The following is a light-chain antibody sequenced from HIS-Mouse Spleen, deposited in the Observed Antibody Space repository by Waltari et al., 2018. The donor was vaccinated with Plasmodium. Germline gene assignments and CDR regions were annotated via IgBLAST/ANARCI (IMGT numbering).Light chain of an antibody. CDR1: SSDVGGYNY. Sequence: QSALTQPRSVSGSPGQSVTISCTGTSSDVGGYNYVSWYQQHPGKAPKLMIDDVSKRPSGVPDRFSGSKSGNTASLTISGLQAEDEADYYCCSYAGSYTLVFG. V-gene: IGLV2-11*01. CDR3: CSYAGSYTLV. J-gene: IGLJ2*01. CDR2: DVS.